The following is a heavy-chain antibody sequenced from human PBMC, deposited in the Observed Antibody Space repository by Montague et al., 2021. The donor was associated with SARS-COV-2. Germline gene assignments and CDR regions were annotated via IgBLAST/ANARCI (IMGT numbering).Heavy chain of an antibody. Sequence: QSGAEVKKSGESLKITCKGSGYSFTTYWIAWVRQKPGKGLEWMGIVYPFDSDARYSPSFDGQVTISADKSITTTYLQWSSLKASDTAIYYCARFSRATTDFGDFWGRGTLVTVSP. CDR1: GYSFTTYW. V-gene: IGHV5-51*01. D-gene: IGHD4/OR15-4a*01. CDR2: VYPFDSDA. J-gene: IGHJ4*02. CDR3: ARFSRATTDFGDF.